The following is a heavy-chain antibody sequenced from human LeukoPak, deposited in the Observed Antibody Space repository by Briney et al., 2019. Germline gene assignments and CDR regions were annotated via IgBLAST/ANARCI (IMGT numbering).Heavy chain of an antibody. J-gene: IGHJ4*02. CDR1: GYTFTSYY. CDR2: INPNSGGT. D-gene: IGHD5-12*01. CDR3: ARDRLRSPPFDY. Sequence: ASVKVSCKASGYTFTSYYMHWVRQVPGQGLEWMGWINPNSGGTNYAQKFQGRVTMTRDTSISTAYMELSRLRSDDTAVYYCARDRLRSPPFDYWGQGTLVTVSS. V-gene: IGHV1-2*02.